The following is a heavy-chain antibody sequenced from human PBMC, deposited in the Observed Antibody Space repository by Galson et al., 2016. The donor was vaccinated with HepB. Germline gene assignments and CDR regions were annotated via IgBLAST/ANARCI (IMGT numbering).Heavy chain of an antibody. D-gene: IGHD3-10*01. CDR1: GYKFSNYW. J-gene: IGHJ4*02. CDR3: ARQERSDYCGPGVDFGY. V-gene: IGHV5-10-1*01. CDR2: IEPTDSYT. Sequence: QSGAEVKKPGESLRISCKGSGYKFSNYWISWVRQMPGKGLEWMGRIEPTDSYTTYGPSFEGHVTISADKSISTTYLQWSSLKASDTAMYYCARQERSDYCGPGVDFGYWGQGTLVTVSS.